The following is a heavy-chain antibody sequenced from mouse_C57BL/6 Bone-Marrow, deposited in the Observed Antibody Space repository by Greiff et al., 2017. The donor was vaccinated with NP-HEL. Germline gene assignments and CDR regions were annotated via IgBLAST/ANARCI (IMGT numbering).Heavy chain of an antibody. Sequence: EVKLEESGGGLVKPGGSLKLSCAASGFTFSDYGMHWVRQAPEKGLEWVSYISSGSSPIYYADTVKGRFTISRDNAKNTLFLQMTSLRSEDTAMYYCARRFYYAMDYWGQGTSVTVSS. CDR2: ISSGSSPI. V-gene: IGHV5-17*01. J-gene: IGHJ4*01. CDR1: GFTFSDYG. CDR3: ARRFYYAMDY.